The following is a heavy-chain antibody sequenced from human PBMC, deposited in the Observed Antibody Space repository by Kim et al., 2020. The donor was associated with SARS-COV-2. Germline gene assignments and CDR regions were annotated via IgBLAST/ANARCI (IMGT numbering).Heavy chain of an antibody. CDR3: ARGQIYSYGSLVFDY. V-gene: IGHV4-34*01. Sequence: SETLSLTCAVYGGSFSGYYWSWIRQPPGKGLEWIGEINHSGSTNYNPSLKSRVTISVDTSKNQFSLKLSSVTAADTAVYYCARGQIYSYGSLVFDYWGQGTLVTVSS. CDR1: GGSFSGYY. J-gene: IGHJ4*02. D-gene: IGHD5-18*01. CDR2: INHSGST.